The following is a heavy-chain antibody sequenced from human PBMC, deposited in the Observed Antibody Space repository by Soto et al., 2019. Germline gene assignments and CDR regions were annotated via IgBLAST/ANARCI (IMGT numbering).Heavy chain of an antibody. J-gene: IGHJ4*02. Sequence: QVQLVESGGGVVQPGRSLRLSCAASGFTFSSYAMHWVRQAPGKGLEWVAVISYDGSNKYYADSVKGRFTISRDNSKNTLYLQMNSLGAEDTAVYYCARDAPGGWAVAGQFDYWGQGTLVTVSS. V-gene: IGHV3-30-3*01. D-gene: IGHD6-19*01. CDR1: GFTFSSYA. CDR3: ARDAPGGWAVAGQFDY. CDR2: ISYDGSNK.